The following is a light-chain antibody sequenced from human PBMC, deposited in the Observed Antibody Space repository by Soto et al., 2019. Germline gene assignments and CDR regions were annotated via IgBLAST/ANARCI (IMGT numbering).Light chain of an antibody. Sequence: VIWMTQSPSLLSASTGDRVTISCRMSQGISSYLAWYQQKPGKAPELLIYSASNLQSGVPSRFSGSGSGTDFTLTISSLEPEDFAVFYCQQRSIWPWTFGQGTKVDIK. CDR3: QQRSIWPWT. CDR2: SAS. V-gene: IGKV1D-8*03. CDR1: QGISSY. J-gene: IGKJ1*01.